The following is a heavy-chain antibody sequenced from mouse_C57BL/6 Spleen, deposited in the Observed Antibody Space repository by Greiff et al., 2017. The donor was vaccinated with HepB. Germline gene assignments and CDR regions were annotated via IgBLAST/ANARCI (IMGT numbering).Heavy chain of an antibody. CDR3: ARPRYGNYDYFDY. D-gene: IGHD2-10*02. CDR2: INPNNGGT. CDR1: GYTFTDYN. Sequence: EVQLQQSGPELVKPGASVKIPCKASGYTFTDYNMDWVKQSHGKSLEWIGDINPNNGGTNYNQKFKGKATLTVDKSSSTAYMELRSLTSEDTAVYYWARPRYGNYDYFDYWGQGTTLTVSS. V-gene: IGHV1-18*01. J-gene: IGHJ2*01.